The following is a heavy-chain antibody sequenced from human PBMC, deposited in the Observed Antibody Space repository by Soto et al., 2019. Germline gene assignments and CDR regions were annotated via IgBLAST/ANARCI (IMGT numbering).Heavy chain of an antibody. CDR2: IIPIFGTA. V-gene: IGHV1-69*13. CDR1: GGTFSSYA. Sequence: GASVKVSCKASGGTFSSYAISWVRQAPGQGLEWMGGIIPIFGTANYAQKFQGRVTITADESTSTAYMELSSLRSEDTAVYYCARDLIVGATRGHPFDYWGQGTLVTVSS. CDR3: ARDLIVGATRGHPFDY. J-gene: IGHJ4*02. D-gene: IGHD1-26*01.